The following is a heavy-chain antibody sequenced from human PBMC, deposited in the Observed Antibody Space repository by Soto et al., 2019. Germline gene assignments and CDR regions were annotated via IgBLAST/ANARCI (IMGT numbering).Heavy chain of an antibody. CDR1: GFTFSSYA. CDR2: ISGSGGST. CDR3: AKEEYSSSWPYYYYMDV. D-gene: IGHD6-13*01. V-gene: IGHV3-23*01. Sequence: GGSLRLSCAAFGFTFSSYAMIWVLQAPGKGLEWVSAISGSGGSTYYADSVKGRFTISRDNSKNTLYLQMNSLRAEDTAVYYCAKEEYSSSWPYYYYMDVWGKGTTVTVSS. J-gene: IGHJ6*03.